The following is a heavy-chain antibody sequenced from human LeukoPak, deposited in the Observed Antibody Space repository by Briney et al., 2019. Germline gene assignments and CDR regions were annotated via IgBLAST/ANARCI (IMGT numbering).Heavy chain of an antibody. CDR3: TTGFTSYSGIPY. CDR2: IKSKTDGGTT. J-gene: IGHJ4*02. Sequence: PGGSLRLSCAASGFTFSNAWMSWVRQAPGKGLEWVGRIKSKTDGGTTDYAAPVKGRFTISRDDSKNTLYLQMNSLKTEDTAVYYCTTGFTSYSGIPYWGQGTLVTVSS. D-gene: IGHD1-26*01. V-gene: IGHV3-15*01. CDR1: GFTFSNAW.